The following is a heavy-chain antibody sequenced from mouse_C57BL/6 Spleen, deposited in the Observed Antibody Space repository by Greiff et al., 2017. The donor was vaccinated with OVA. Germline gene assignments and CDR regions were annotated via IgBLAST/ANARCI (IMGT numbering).Heavy chain of an antibody. CDR2: IDPSDSYT. CDR3: ARGGDYDEGFAY. CDR1: GYTFTSYW. Sequence: VQLKQPGAELVMPGASVKLSCKASGYTFTSYWMHWVKQRPGQGLEWIGEIDPSDSYTNYNQKFKGKSTLTVDKSSSTAYMQLSSLTSEDSAVYYCARGGDYDEGFAYWGQGTLVTVSA. V-gene: IGHV1-69*01. J-gene: IGHJ3*01. D-gene: IGHD2-4*01.